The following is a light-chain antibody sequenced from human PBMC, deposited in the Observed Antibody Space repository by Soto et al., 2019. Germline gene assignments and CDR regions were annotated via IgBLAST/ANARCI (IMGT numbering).Light chain of an antibody. CDR3: QKCGSSLWT. J-gene: IGKJ1*01. CDR1: QTVSSSY. CDR2: GAS. Sequence: EMVLTQSPGTLSLSPGERATLSCRASQTVSSSYLAWYQQKPGQAPRLLIYGASSRATGIPDRFTGSGSGTDFTLTISRLEPEDFAVYYCQKCGSSLWTFGQGTKVEIK. V-gene: IGKV3-20*01.